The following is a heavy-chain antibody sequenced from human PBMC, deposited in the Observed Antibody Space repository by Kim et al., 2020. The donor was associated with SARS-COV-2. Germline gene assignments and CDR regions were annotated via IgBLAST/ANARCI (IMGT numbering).Heavy chain of an antibody. J-gene: IGHJ4*02. V-gene: IGHV3-9*01. CDR3: AKDISGGSSSGRAMVGYFDY. D-gene: IGHD6-6*01. Sequence: FTISRDNAKNSLYLQMNSLRAEDTALYYCAKDISGGSSSGRAMVGYFDYWGQGTLVTVSS.